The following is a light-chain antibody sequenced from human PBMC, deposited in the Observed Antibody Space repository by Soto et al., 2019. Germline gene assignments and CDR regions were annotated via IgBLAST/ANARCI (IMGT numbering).Light chain of an antibody. CDR1: SSNIGAGYD. Sequence: VLTQPPSVSGAPGQRVTISCTGSSSNIGAGYDVHWYQQLPGTAPKLLISRNSNRPSGVPDRFSASKSGTSASLVITGLQPEDEADYYCQSYDSSLSGLFGGGTKLTVL. CDR3: QSYDSSLSGL. CDR2: RNS. J-gene: IGLJ2*01. V-gene: IGLV1-40*01.